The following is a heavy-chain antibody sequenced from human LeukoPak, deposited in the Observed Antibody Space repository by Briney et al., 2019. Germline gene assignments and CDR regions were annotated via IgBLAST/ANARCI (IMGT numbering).Heavy chain of an antibody. CDR3: ARDDSGSYHQLGV. D-gene: IGHD1-26*01. Sequence: SETLSLTCTASGDSISTYYWSWIRQPPGKGLEWIGYIYYSGSTNYNPSLKSRVTISVDTSKNQFSLKSISVTAADTAVYYCARDDSGSYHQLGVWGQGTTVTVSS. V-gene: IGHV4-59*01. J-gene: IGHJ6*02. CDR2: IYYSGST. CDR1: GDSISTYY.